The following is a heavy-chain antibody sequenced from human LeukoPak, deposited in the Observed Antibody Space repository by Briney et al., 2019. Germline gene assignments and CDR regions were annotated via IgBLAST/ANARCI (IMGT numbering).Heavy chain of an antibody. CDR1: GYTFTAYY. D-gene: IGHD6-13*01. J-gene: IGHJ4*02. V-gene: IGHV1-2*06. CDR2: INPNSGGT. Sequence: ASVKVSCKASGYTFTAYYLYWVRQAPGQGLEWMGRINPNSGGTDYAQKFQGRVTMTRDTSISTAYMELSSLRSDDTAVYYCAIGMAAAGTFEYWGLGTLVTVSS. CDR3: AIGMAAAGTFEY.